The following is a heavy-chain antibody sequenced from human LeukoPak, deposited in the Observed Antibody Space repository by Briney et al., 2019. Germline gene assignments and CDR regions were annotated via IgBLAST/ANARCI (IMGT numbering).Heavy chain of an antibody. Sequence: SETLSLTCTVSGGSISSYDWSWIRQPAGKGLEWIGRIYTSGSPNYNPSLKSRVTISVDTSKNQFSLKLSSVTAADTAVYYCARLSSSWYQDWYFDLWGRGTLVTVSS. D-gene: IGHD6-13*01. CDR2: IYTSGSP. V-gene: IGHV4-4*07. CDR1: GGSISSYD. J-gene: IGHJ2*01. CDR3: ARLSSSWYQDWYFDL.